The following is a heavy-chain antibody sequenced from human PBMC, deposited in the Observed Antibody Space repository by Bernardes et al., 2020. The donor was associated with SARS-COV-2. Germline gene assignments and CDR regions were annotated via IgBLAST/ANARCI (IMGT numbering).Heavy chain of an antibody. CDR3: ARCGRALYYYDSSGYYPGPAPFDY. CDR2: IYHSGST. J-gene: IGHJ4*02. V-gene: IGHV4-4*02. Sequence: SETLSLTCAVSGGSISSSNWWSWVRQPPGKGLEWIGEIYHSGSTNYNPSLKSRVTISVDKSKNQFSLKLSSVTAADTAVYYCARCGRALYYYDSSGYYPGPAPFDYWGQGTLVTVSS. CDR1: GGSISSSNW. D-gene: IGHD3-22*01.